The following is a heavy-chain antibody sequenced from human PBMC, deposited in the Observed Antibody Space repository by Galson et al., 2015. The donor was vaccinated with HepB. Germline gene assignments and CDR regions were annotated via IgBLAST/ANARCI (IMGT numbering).Heavy chain of an antibody. V-gene: IGHV1-3*01. D-gene: IGHD2-2*02. Sequence: SVKVSCKASGYTFTSYAMHWVRQAPGQRLEWMGWINAGNGNTKYSQKFQGRVTITRDTSASTAYMELSSLRSEDTAVYYCARDVYQLLYRINWFDPWGQGTLVTVSS. CDR3: ARDVYQLLYRINWFDP. CDR2: INAGNGNT. J-gene: IGHJ5*02. CDR1: GYTFTSYA.